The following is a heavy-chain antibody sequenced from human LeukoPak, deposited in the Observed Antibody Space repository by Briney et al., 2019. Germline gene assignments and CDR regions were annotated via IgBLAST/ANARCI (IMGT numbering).Heavy chain of an antibody. Sequence: GASVKVSCKASGYTFTGYYMHWVRQAPGQGLEWMGWINPNGGGTDYAQKFQGRVTMTRDTSISTAYMELSRLRSDDTAVYYCASLAGSYYYGSGSRWYDAFDIWGQGTMVTVSS. CDR3: ASLAGSYYYGSGSRWYDAFDI. CDR1: GYTFTGYY. V-gene: IGHV1-2*02. J-gene: IGHJ3*02. CDR2: INPNGGGT. D-gene: IGHD3-10*01.